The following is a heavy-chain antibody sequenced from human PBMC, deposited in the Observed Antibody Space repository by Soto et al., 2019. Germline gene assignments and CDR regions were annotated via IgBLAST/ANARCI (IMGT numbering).Heavy chain of an antibody. J-gene: IGHJ4*02. CDR1: GFTFSSYG. Sequence: QVQLVESGGGVVQPGRSLRLSCAASGFTFSSYGMHWVRQAPGKGLEWVAVIWYDGSNKYYADSVKGRFTISRDNSKNTLYLQMNSLRAEDTAVYYCARDYRLKGWLVLGYWGQGTLVTVSS. V-gene: IGHV3-33*01. CDR3: ARDYRLKGWLVLGY. D-gene: IGHD6-19*01. CDR2: IWYDGSNK.